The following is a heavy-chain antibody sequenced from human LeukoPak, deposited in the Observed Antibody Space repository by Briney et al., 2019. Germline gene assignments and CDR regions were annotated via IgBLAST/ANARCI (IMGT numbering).Heavy chain of an antibody. J-gene: IGHJ2*01. V-gene: IGHV1-46*01. CDR1: GYTFTSYY. CDR3: ARDLEMATTLYLYFDL. CDR2: INPSGGST. D-gene: IGHD5-24*01. Sequence: ASVTVSCKASGYTFTSYYMHWVRQAPGQGLEWMGVINPSGGSTSYAQKFQGRVTMTRDTSTSTVYMELSSLRSEDTAVYYCARDLEMATTLYLYFDLWGRGTLVTVSS.